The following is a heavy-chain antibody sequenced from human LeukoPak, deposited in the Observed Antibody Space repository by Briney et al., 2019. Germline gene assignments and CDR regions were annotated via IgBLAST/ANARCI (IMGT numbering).Heavy chain of an antibody. Sequence: PGGSLRLSCAASGFTFSSYEMNWVRQAPGKGLEWASYISSSGSTIYYADSVKGRSTISRDNARNSLYLQMNSLRAEDTAVYYCARADILTGYFTFDYWGQGTLVTVSS. J-gene: IGHJ4*02. D-gene: IGHD3-9*01. CDR1: GFTFSSYE. CDR2: ISSSGSTI. V-gene: IGHV3-48*03. CDR3: ARADILTGYFTFDY.